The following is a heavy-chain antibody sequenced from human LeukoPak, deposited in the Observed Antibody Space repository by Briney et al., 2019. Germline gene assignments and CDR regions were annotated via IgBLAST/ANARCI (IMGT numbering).Heavy chain of an antibody. CDR2: INPNSGGT. D-gene: IGHD1-26*01. V-gene: IGHV1-2*06. CDR3: ASGGSYSFSGVDYFDY. J-gene: IGHJ4*02. Sequence: ASVTVSCKASGYTFTGYYMHWVRQAPGQGLEWMGRINPNSGGTNYAQKFQGRVTMTRDTSISTTYMELSRLRSDDTAVYYCASGGSYSFSGVDYFDYWGQGTLVTVSS. CDR1: GYTFTGYY.